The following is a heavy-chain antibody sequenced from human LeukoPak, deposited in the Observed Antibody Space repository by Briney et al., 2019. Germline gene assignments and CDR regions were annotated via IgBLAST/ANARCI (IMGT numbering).Heavy chain of an antibody. V-gene: IGHV3-9*03. CDR1: GSTFDDYA. D-gene: IGHD6-19*01. Sequence: QPGRSLRLSCAASGSTFDDYAMHWVRQAPGKGLEWVSGISWNSGSIGYADSVKGRFTISRDNAKNSLYLQMNSLRAEDMALYYCAKSPSGSGWYYFDYWGQGTLVTVSS. J-gene: IGHJ4*02. CDR3: AKSPSGSGWYYFDY. CDR2: ISWNSGSI.